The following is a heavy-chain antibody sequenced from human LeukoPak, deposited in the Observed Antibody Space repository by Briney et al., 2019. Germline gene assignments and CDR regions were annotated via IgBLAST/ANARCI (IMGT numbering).Heavy chain of an antibody. CDR1: GFSISTYG. Sequence: GGSLRLSCAASGFSISTYGMHWVRQAPGKGLEWVAVLWYDGVNTHYADSVKGRFTISRDNSKNTLYLQMNSLRAEDAAVYYCARAQDSSSWYLDSWGQGTLVTVSS. D-gene: IGHD6-13*01. CDR2: LWYDGVNT. V-gene: IGHV3-33*01. CDR3: ARAQDSSSWYLDS. J-gene: IGHJ4*02.